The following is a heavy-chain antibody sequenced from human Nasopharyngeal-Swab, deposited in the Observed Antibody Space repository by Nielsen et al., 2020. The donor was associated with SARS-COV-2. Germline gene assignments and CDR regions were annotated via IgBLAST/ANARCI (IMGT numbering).Heavy chain of an antibody. CDR2: ISSSSSYI. CDR3: AGGSYYYDSSGYYDY. J-gene: IGHJ4*02. D-gene: IGHD3-22*01. CDR1: GFTFSSYS. Sequence: GGSLRLSCAASGFTFSSYSMNWVRQAPGKGLEWVSSISSSSSYIYYADSVKARFTISRDNAKNSLYLQMNSLRAEDTAVYYCAGGSYYYDSSGYYDYWGQGTLVTVSS. V-gene: IGHV3-21*01.